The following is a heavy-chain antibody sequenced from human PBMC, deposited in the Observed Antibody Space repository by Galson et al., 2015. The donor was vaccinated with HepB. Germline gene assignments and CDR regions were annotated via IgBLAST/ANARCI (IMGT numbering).Heavy chain of an antibody. D-gene: IGHD6-13*01. CDR1: GFTFSSYS. V-gene: IGHV3-21*01. CDR2: ISSSSSYI. Sequence: SLRLSCAASGFTFSSYSMNWVRQAPGKGLEWVSSISSSSSYIYYADSVKGRFTISRDNAKNSLYLQMNSLRAEDAAVYYCAREGSSSWYTLWGQGTLVTASS. J-gene: IGHJ4*02. CDR3: AREGSSSWYTL.